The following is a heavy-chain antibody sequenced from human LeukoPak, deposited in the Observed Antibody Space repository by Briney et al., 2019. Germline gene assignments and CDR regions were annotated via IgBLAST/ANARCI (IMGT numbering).Heavy chain of an antibody. V-gene: IGHV3-30*18. J-gene: IGHJ6*02. D-gene: IGHD6-19*01. Sequence: PGGSLRLSCAASGFTFSSYGMHWVRQAPGKGLEWVAVISYDGSNKYYADSVKGRFTISRDNSKNTLYLQMNSLRAEDTAVYYCAKDSGWYGMDVWGQGTTVTVSS. CDR1: GFTFSSYG. CDR3: AKDSGWYGMDV. CDR2: ISYDGSNK.